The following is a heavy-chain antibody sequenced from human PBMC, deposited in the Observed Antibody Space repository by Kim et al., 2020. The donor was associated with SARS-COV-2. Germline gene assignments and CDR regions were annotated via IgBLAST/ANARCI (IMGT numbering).Heavy chain of an antibody. CDR1: GFTFSSYG. Sequence: GGSLRLSCAASGFTFSSYGMHWVRQAPGKGPEWVAFISFDGNNKYYADSVKGRFTISRDNSKNTLYLQMNSLRAEDTAVYYCAKDMSLGWFDPWGQGTLVTVSS. J-gene: IGHJ5*02. CDR2: ISFDGNNK. CDR3: AKDMSLGWFDP. V-gene: IGHV3-30*18. D-gene: IGHD3-16*01.